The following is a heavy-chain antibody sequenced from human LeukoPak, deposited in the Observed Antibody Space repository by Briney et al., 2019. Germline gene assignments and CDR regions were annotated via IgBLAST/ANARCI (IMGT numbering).Heavy chain of an antibody. CDR3: ARGPRFDY. V-gene: IGHV4-59*01. J-gene: IGHJ4*02. Sequence: SETLSLTCTVSGVFLNDYSWSWIRQPPGKGLEWIGYVYLTGSTNYNPSLKSRVTISVDTSKNQFYLKLTSVTAADTAVYYCARGPRFDYWGQGTLVTVSS. CDR2: VYLTGST. CDR1: GVFLNDYS.